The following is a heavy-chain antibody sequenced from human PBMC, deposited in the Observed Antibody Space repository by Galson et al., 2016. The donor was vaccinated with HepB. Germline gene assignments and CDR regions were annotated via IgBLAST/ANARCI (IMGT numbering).Heavy chain of an antibody. CDR1: GYSFSTYW. V-gene: IGHV5-10-1*01. CDR2: IDPRDSST. J-gene: IGHJ6*04. Sequence: QSGAEVKKPGESLRISCEGSGYSFSTYWISWLRQMPGKGLEWMGRIDPRDSSTNYSPSFQGHVNITVDESISTAYLQWSSLKASDTAMYYCARRSYAIVGTTWAFDMWGKGTTVTVSS. D-gene: IGHD1-26*01. CDR3: ARRSYAIVGTTWAFDM.